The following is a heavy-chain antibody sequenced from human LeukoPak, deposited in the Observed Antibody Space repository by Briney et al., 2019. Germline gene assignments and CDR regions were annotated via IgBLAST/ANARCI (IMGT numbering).Heavy chain of an antibody. CDR3: ARDRSSGWLYDAIHYFDY. D-gene: IGHD6-19*01. J-gene: IGHJ4*02. V-gene: IGHV4-59*12. CDR2: IYYTGST. CDR1: GGSISSYY. Sequence: SETLSLTCTVSGGSISSYYWSWIRQPPGKELEWIGYIYYTGSTNYNPSLKSRVTISLDTSKNQFSLQLNSVTPEDTAVYYCARDRSSGWLYDAIHYFDYWGQGTLVTVSS.